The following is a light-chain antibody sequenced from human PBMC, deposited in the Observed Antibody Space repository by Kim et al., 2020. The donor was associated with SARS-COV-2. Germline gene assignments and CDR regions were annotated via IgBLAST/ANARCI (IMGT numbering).Light chain of an antibody. CDR2: GAS. Sequence: APGEGATLSCRASQSVSRSYLAWYQQKPGQAPRLLIYGASSRATGIPDRFSGSGSGTEFTLTISRLEPEDFAVYYCQQYGSSSITFGQGTRLEIK. J-gene: IGKJ5*01. CDR3: QQYGSSSIT. V-gene: IGKV3-20*01. CDR1: QSVSRSY.